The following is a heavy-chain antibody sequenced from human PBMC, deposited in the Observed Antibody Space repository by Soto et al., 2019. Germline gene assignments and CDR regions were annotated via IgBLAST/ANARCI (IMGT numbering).Heavy chain of an antibody. J-gene: IGHJ4*02. Sequence: EVQLLESGGGLVQPGESLRLSCAASGFTFSSYAMSWVRQAPGKGLEWVSVISGSDDSTYYADSVKGRFTISRDNSKNPLYLQMNSLRAEDTAVYYCAKRRSSSTFDYWGQGTLVTVSS. CDR2: ISGSDDST. D-gene: IGHD6-6*01. V-gene: IGHV3-23*01. CDR1: GFTFSSYA. CDR3: AKRRSSSTFDY.